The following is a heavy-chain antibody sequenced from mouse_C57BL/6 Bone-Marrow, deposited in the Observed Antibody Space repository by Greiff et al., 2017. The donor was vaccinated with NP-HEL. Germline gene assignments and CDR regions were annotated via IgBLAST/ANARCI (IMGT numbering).Heavy chain of an antibody. D-gene: IGHD1-1*01. CDR3: ARGGSSYRYWYFDV. Sequence: QVQLQQPGTELVKPGASVKLSCKASGYTFTSYWMRWVKQRPGQGLEWIGNINPSNGGTNYNEKFKSKATLTVDKSSSTAYMQLSSLTSEDSAVYYCARGGSSYRYWYFDVWGTGTTVTVSS. CDR2: INPSNGGT. V-gene: IGHV1-53*01. CDR1: GYTFTSYW. J-gene: IGHJ1*03.